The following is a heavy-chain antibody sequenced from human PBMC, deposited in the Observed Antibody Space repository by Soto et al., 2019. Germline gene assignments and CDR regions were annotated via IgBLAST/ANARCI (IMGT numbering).Heavy chain of an antibody. CDR1: GFTFSTYW. Sequence: QPGGSLRLSCAASGFTFSTYWMHWVRQAPGKGLVWVSRLDNDGTNTRYADSVKGRFTVSRDNGKNTVYLQMDSLRAEDTAVYYCARDGGTYFDYWGQGTLVTVSS. CDR3: ARDGGTYFDY. CDR2: LDNDGTNT. D-gene: IGHD3-16*01. V-gene: IGHV3-74*01. J-gene: IGHJ4*02.